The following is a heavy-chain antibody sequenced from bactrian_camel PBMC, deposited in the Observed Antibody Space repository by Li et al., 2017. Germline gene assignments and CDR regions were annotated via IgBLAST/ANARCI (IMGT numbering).Heavy chain of an antibody. J-gene: IGHJ6*01. D-gene: IGHD2*01. CDR3: AAEEGYYSCGY. V-gene: IGHV3S31*01. CDR2: INSEGGDT. CDR1: GFTFSNYA. Sequence: DVQLVESGGGLVQPGGSLRLSCAASGFTFSNYAMSWVRQAPGKGFEWVSGINSEGGDTYYADSVKGRFTISRDNAKNTLYLQMSSLKPEDTAAYYCAAEEGYYSCGYWGQGTQVTVS.